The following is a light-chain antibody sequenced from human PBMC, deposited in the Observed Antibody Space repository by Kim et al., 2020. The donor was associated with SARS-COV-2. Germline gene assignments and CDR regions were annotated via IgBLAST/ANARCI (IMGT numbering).Light chain of an antibody. CDR2: KAS. CDR1: LNINNW. CDR3: QQYDTYHT. V-gene: IGKV1-5*03. Sequence: LSASVGDIVTLTCRSSLNINNWLAWYQLRPGRAPKLLIYKASNLESGVPSRFSGSGSGTEFTLTIYSLQPDDFATYYCQQYDTYHTLGQGTKLEI. J-gene: IGKJ2*01.